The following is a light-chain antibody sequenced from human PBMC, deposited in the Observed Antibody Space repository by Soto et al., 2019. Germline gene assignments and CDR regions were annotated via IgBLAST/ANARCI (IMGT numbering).Light chain of an antibody. CDR1: SSNIGSNY. CDR2: RNN. Sequence: QSVLTQPPSASGTPGQTVTISCSGSSSNIGSNYVYWYHQLPGTAPKLLIYRNNQRPSGVPDRFSGSKSGTSASLAISGLQSEDEADYYCAAWDDSLTGVVFGGGTKLTV. CDR3: AAWDDSLTGVV. J-gene: IGLJ2*01. V-gene: IGLV1-47*01.